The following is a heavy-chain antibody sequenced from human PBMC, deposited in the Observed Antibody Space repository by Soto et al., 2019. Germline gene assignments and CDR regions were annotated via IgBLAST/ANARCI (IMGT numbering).Heavy chain of an antibody. V-gene: IGHV3-23*01. D-gene: IGHD6-19*01. Sequence: GGSLRLSCAASGFTFSSYAMSWVRQAPGKGLEWVSAISGSGGSTYYADSVKGRFTISRDNSKNTLYLQMNSLRAEDTAVYYCAKGFVAVAGTVGAFDIWGQGTMVTVSS. CDR2: ISGSGGST. CDR1: GFTFSSYA. J-gene: IGHJ3*02. CDR3: AKGFVAVAGTVGAFDI.